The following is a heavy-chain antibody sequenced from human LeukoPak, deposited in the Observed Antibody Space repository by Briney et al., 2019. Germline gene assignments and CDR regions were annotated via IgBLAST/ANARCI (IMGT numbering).Heavy chain of an antibody. CDR2: IYTSGST. V-gene: IGHV4-4*07. J-gene: IGHJ4*02. D-gene: IGHD6-19*01. CDR1: GGSISSYY. CDR3: ARGRYSSGWRYFDY. Sequence: SETLSLTCTVSGGSISSYYWSWIRQPAGKGLEWIGRIYTSGSTNYNPSLKSRVTMSVDTSKNQFSLKLSSVTAADTAVYYCARGRYSSGWRYFDYWGQGTLVTVSS.